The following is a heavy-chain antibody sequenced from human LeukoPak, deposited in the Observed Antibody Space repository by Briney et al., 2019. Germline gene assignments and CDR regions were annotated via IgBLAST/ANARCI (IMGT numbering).Heavy chain of an antibody. CDR3: ARDLTAYYYDSSGYP. CDR2: IYYSGST. Sequence: SETLSLTCTVSGGSISSSSYYWGWFRQPPGKGLEWIGSIYYSGSTDYNSSLKSRVTISVDTSKNQFSLKLTSVTAADTAVYYCARDLTAYYYDSSGYPWGQGTPVTVSS. V-gene: IGHV4-39*07. D-gene: IGHD3-22*01. CDR1: GGSISSSSYY. J-gene: IGHJ5*02.